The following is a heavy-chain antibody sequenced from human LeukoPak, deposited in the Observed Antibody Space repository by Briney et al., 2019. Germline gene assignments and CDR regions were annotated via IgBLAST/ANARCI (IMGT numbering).Heavy chain of an antibody. J-gene: IGHJ4*02. CDR3: AREGRVSGYDFDC. CDR2: INSDGSSI. V-gene: IGHV3-74*03. Sequence: GGSLRLSCATSGFTFVSYAMTWIRQAPGKGLEWVSRINSDGSSITYADSVKGRFTISRDNAKNTLYLQMNSLRVEDTAVYYCAREGRVSGYDFDCWGQGTLVTVSS. D-gene: IGHD5-12*01. CDR1: GFTFVSYA.